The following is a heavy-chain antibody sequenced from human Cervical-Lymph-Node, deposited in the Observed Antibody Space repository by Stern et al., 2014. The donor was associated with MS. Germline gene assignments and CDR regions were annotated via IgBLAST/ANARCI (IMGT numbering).Heavy chain of an antibody. CDR2: INTHTVNS. CDR3: ARDFVDTAMITRSDYLDS. CDR1: GYTLTNYP. V-gene: IGHV7-4-1*02. J-gene: IGHJ4*02. D-gene: IGHD5-18*01. Sequence: EQLVESGPELKEPGASGKGSCKASGYTLTNYPMNWVRQAPGQGLEWMGWINTHTVNSTYDQGFTGRFVFSLDTSVSTAYLHISSLKAEDTAVYYCARDFVDTAMITRSDYLDSWGQGTLVTVSS.